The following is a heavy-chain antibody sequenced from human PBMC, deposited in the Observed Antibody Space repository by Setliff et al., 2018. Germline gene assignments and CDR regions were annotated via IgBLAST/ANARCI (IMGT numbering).Heavy chain of an antibody. CDR3: ARLGYSDAFDI. CDR1: EYTFTNYW. J-gene: IGHJ3*02. CDR2: VYCGDSDT. V-gene: IGHV5-51*01. Sequence: GESPKISCKASEYTFTNYWIGWVRQMPGKGLEWMGVVYCGDSDTRYSPSFQGQVTMSADKPIRSAYLQWSSLKASDTAMYYCARLGYSDAFDIWGQGTMVTVSS. D-gene: IGHD5-18*01.